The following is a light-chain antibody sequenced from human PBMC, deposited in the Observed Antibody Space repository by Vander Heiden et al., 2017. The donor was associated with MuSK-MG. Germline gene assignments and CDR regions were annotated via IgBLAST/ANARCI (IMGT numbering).Light chain of an antibody. CDR2: DAS. V-gene: IGKV1-5*01. J-gene: IGKJ2*01. CDR1: QSISTW. CDR3: QQYDTATYT. Sequence: DIQMTQSPSTLAASVGDRVSITCRASQSISTWLVWYQQKPGKAPKLLIFDASKLEIGGPARCSGRGSGTECTSTTSSMQPDDFATDYCQQYDTATYTFGQGTKLELK.